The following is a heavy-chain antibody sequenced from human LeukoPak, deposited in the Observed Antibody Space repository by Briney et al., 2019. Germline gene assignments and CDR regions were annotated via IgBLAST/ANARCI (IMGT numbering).Heavy chain of an antibody. Sequence: SETLSLTCAVYGGSFSDYYWGWIRQPPGKGLEWIGSIYYSGSTYYNPSLRSRVTISVDTSKNQFSLKLSSVTAADTAVYYCARRRGYSSLDYWGQGTLVTVSS. V-gene: IGHV4-39*01. CDR1: GGSFSDYY. CDR3: ARRRGYSSLDY. J-gene: IGHJ4*02. D-gene: IGHD6-13*01. CDR2: IYYSGST.